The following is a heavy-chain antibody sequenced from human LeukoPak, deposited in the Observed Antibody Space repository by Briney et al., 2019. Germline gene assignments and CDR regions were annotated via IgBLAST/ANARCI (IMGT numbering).Heavy chain of an antibody. Sequence: PGGSLRLSCAASGFTFSSYAMHWVRQAPGKGLEWVAVISYDGSNKYYADSVKGRFTISRDNSKNTLYLQMNSLRAEDTAVYYCAREWRWLQSHIVFDYWGQGTLVTVSS. V-gene: IGHV3-30*04. CDR3: AREWRWLQSHIVFDY. D-gene: IGHD5-24*01. CDR1: GFTFSSYA. CDR2: ISYDGSNK. J-gene: IGHJ4*02.